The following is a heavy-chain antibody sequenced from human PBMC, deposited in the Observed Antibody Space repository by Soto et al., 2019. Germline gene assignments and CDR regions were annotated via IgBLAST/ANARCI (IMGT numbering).Heavy chain of an antibody. Sequence: ASVKVSCPASGYTFTSYGISWVRQAPGQGLEWMGWISAYNGNTNYAQKLQGRVTMTTDTSTSTAYMELRSLRSDDTAVYYCARTTPRTMIVVVNRLYFDYCGQGSLVTISS. CDR3: ARTTPRTMIVVVNRLYFDY. D-gene: IGHD3-22*01. CDR2: ISAYNGNT. J-gene: IGHJ4*02. CDR1: GYTFTSYG. V-gene: IGHV1-18*01.